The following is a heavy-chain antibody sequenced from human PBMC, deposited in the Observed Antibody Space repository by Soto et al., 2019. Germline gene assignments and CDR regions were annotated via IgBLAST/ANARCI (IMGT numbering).Heavy chain of an antibody. V-gene: IGHV1-2*02. CDR3: ARGSYYDFWSGSDPGWGYFDY. D-gene: IGHD3-3*01. CDR1: GYTFTGYY. Sequence: EASVKVSCKASGYTFTGYYMHWVRQAPGQGLEWMGWINPNSGGTNYAQKFQGRVTMTRDTSISTAYMELSRLRSDDTAVYYCARGSYYDFWSGSDPGWGYFDYWGQGTLVTVSS. CDR2: INPNSGGT. J-gene: IGHJ4*02.